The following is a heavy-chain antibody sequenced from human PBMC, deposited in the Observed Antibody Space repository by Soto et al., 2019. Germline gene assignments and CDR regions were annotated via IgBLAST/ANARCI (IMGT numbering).Heavy chain of an antibody. CDR2: FSSNGGST. V-gene: IGHV3-64*01. CDR3: ARLNPIAAAFDY. J-gene: IGHJ4*02. CDR1: GFTFSSYA. Sequence: EVQLVESGGGLVQPGGSLRLSCAASGFTFSSYAMHWVRQAPGKGLEYVSAFSSNGGSTYYANSVKGRFTISRDNSKNTLYLQMGSLRAEDMAVYYCARLNPIAAAFDYWGQGTLVTVSS. D-gene: IGHD6-13*01.